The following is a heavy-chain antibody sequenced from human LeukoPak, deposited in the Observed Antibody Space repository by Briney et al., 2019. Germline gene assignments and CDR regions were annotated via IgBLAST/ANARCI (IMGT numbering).Heavy chain of an antibody. CDR3: ARDLRSMATSPDY. Sequence: LLGGSLRLSCAASGFTFSDYSMNWVRQAPGKRLEWVSYIRSSGTTVYYADSVKGRFTISRDNAKNSLYLQMNSLRDEDTAVYYCARDLRSMATSPDYWGQGTLVTVSS. V-gene: IGHV3-48*02. CDR2: IRSSGTTV. CDR1: GFTFSDYS. J-gene: IGHJ4*02. D-gene: IGHD5-24*01.